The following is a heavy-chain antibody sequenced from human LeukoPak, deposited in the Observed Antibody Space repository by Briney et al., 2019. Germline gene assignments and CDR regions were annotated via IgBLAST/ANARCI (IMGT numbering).Heavy chain of an antibody. V-gene: IGHV5-51*01. Sequence: PGESLKTSFKGSGYSFTSYWMGWVRQRPGKGRMWLGIINPGDSDTRYSPSFQGQVTISADKSISTAYLQWSSLKASDTAMYYCARRGYYGSGSSYYYGMDVWGQGTTVTVSS. D-gene: IGHD3-10*01. J-gene: IGHJ6*02. CDR2: INPGDSDT. CDR3: ARRGYYGSGSSYYYGMDV. CDR1: GYSFTSYW.